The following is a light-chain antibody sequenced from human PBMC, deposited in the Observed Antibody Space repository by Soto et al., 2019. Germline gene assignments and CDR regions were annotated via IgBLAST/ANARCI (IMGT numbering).Light chain of an antibody. J-gene: IGKJ2*01. V-gene: IGKV1-5*03. CDR2: KAS. CDR1: RSISNW. Sequence: DIQMTQSPSTLSASVGDRVTITCRASRSISNWLAWYQQKPGKAPKLLIYKASSLESGVPSRFSGSGSGTEFTLTISSLQPDDFGTYYCQEYNAFSRTFGQGTKLQIK. CDR3: QEYNAFSRT.